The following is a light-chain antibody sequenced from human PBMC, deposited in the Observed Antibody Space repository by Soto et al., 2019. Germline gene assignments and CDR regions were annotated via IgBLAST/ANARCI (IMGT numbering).Light chain of an antibody. J-gene: IGLJ3*02. CDR3: QSYDNALSGPA. Sequence: QSVLTQPPSVSGAPGQRVXXSCTGSSSNLXXXXDVHWYQLLPGTAPKLLVYGSNNRPSGISDRFSGSKSGASASLAITGLQTEDEGHYFCQSYDNALSGPAFGGGTKLTVL. V-gene: IGLV1-40*01. CDR2: GSN. CDR1: SSNLXXXXD.